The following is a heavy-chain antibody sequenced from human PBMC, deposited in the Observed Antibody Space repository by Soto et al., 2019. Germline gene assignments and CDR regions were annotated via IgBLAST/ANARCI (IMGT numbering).Heavy chain of an antibody. J-gene: IGHJ5*02. D-gene: IGHD6-13*01. Sequence: EVQLVESGGGLVQPGGSLRLSCAASGFTFSSYWMHWVRQAPGKGLVWVSRINSDGSSTSYADSVKGRFTISRDNAKNTLYLQMNILRAEDTAVYYCARDLIAAAGTAVGYWFDPWGQGTLVTVSS. V-gene: IGHV3-74*01. CDR2: INSDGSST. CDR1: GFTFSSYW. CDR3: ARDLIAAAGTAVGYWFDP.